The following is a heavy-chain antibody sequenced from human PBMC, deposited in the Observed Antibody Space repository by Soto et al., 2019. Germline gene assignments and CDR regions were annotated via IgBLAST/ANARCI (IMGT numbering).Heavy chain of an antibody. J-gene: IGHJ4*02. Sequence: PSETLSLTCTVSGGSISSYYWSWIRQPPGKGLEWIGYMYHSGSTYYNPSLKSRVTISIDRSKNQFSLKLSSVTAADTAVYYCARVPDCWGQGILVTSPQ. CDR1: GGSISSYY. D-gene: IGHD2-2*01. CDR3: ARVPDC. V-gene: IGHV4-59*12. CDR2: MYHSGST.